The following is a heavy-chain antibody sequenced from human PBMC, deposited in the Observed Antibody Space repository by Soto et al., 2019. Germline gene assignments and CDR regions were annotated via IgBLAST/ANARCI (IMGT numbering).Heavy chain of an antibody. V-gene: IGHV3-21*01. CDR3: ARGGLRGPWMH. D-gene: IGHD2-2*03. J-gene: IGHJ4*02. CDR1: GFTFSSYN. CDR2: ISSSSTYI. Sequence: EVQLVESGGDLVKPGGSLSLSCAASGFTFSSYNMNWVRQAPGKGLEWLSSISSSSTYIYYANSVKGRFTISRDNTRNILLQNMSSLEAEVSAVNYAARGGLRGPWMHWGQGTLVTVSS.